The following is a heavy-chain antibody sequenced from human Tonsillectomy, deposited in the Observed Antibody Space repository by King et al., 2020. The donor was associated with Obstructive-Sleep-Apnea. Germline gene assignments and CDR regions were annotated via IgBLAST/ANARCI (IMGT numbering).Heavy chain of an antibody. Sequence: QLVQSGAEVKKPGASVKVSCKASGYTFSSAEIHWVRQAPGQGLEWMGWMNPNSGNTAYVQKFQGRVTMTRNPSINTAYMELSSLRSTDKAVYFCARGSSRSFDIWGQGTLVTVSS. CDR3: ARGSSRSFDI. CDR2: MNPNSGNT. CDR1: GYTFSSAE. V-gene: IGHV1-8*01. D-gene: IGHD6-13*01. J-gene: IGHJ4*02.